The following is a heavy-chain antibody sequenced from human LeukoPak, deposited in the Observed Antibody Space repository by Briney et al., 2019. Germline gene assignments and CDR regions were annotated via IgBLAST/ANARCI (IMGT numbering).Heavy chain of an antibody. D-gene: IGHD3-10*01. CDR3: ARDHSYGSGPYQYYDMDV. V-gene: IGHV3-48*03. J-gene: IGHJ6*02. Sequence: GGSLRLSCAASGFTFSSYEMNWVRQAPGKGLEWVSYTSSSGSTIYYADSVKGRFTISRDNAKKSLYLQMNSLRAEDTAVYYCARDHSYGSGPYQYYDMDVWGQGTTVTVSS. CDR2: TSSSGSTI. CDR1: GFTFSSYE.